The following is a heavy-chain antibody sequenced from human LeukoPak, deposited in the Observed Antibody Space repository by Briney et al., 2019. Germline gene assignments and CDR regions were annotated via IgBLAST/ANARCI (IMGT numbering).Heavy chain of an antibody. CDR1: GFTFSNAW. V-gene: IGHV3-15*01. D-gene: IGHD2-15*01. Sequence: GGSLRLSCAASGFTFSNAWMSWVRQAPGKGLEWVGRIKSKTDGGTTDYAAPVKGRFTISRDDSKTTLYLQMNSLKTEDTAVYYCTTFGTGRDAYYYYGMDVWGQGTTVTVSS. CDR2: IKSKTDGGTT. CDR3: TTFGTGRDAYYYYGMDV. J-gene: IGHJ6*02.